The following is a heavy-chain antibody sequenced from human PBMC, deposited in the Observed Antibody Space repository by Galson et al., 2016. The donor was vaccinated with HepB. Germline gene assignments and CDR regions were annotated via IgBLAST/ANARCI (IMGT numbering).Heavy chain of an antibody. CDR2: ISWKSGSI. CDR3: AKGLRFIYHYGMDV. J-gene: IGHJ6*02. Sequence: SLRLSCAASGFTFDDHAMHWVRQAPGKGLEWVSGISWKSGSIGYADSVKGRFTISRDNAKNSLYLQMNSLRAEDTALYYCAKGLRFIYHYGMDVWDQGTTVTVSS. V-gene: IGHV3-9*01. CDR1: GFTFDDHA.